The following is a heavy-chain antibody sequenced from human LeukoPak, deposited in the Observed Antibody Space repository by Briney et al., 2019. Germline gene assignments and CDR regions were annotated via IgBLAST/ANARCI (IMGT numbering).Heavy chain of an antibody. CDR2: ISAYNGNT. V-gene: IGHV1-18*01. CDR3: AREEQGPPCSSTSCYQAPADPPRRFGNYNWFDP. D-gene: IGHD2-2*01. Sequence: ASVKVSCKASGYTFTSYGISWVRQAPGQGLEWLGWISAYNGNTNYAQKLQGRVTMTTDTSTSTAYMELRSLRSDDTAVYYCAREEQGPPCSSTSCYQAPADPPRRFGNYNWFDPWGQGTLVTVSS. J-gene: IGHJ5*02. CDR1: GYTFTSYG.